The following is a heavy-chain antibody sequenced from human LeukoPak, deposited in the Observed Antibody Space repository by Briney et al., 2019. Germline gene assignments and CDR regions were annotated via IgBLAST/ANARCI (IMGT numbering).Heavy chain of an antibody. CDR1: GFTVSSNY. V-gene: IGHV3-53*01. J-gene: IGHJ4*02. CDR3: AKGASGMATTNFDY. Sequence: GGSLRLSCAASGFTVSSNYMSWVRQAPGKGLEWVSVIYSGGSTYYADSVKGRFTISRDNSKNTVYLQMNSLRVEDTAVYYCAKGASGMATTNFDYWGQGTLVTVSS. CDR2: IYSGGST. D-gene: IGHD5-24*01.